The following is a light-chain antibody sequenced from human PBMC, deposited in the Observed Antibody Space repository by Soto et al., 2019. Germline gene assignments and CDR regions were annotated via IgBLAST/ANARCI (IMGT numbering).Light chain of an antibody. CDR2: KAS. J-gene: IGKJ1*01. Sequence: DIQMTQSTSTLSGSVGDRVTITCRASQTISSWLAWYQQKRGKAPMLLIYKASTLKSGVPSRFSGSGSGTEFTLTISSLEHDDFATYYCQHYNSYSEAFGQGTNV. CDR3: QHYNSYSEA. V-gene: IGKV1-5*03. CDR1: QTISSW.